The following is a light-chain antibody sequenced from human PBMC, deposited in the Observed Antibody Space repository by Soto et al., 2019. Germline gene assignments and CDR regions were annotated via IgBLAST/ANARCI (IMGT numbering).Light chain of an antibody. CDR1: QSVNNF. CDR2: DAS. CDR3: QQYGYSPIT. J-gene: IGKJ5*01. V-gene: IGKV3-11*01. Sequence: VVTQSPATLSLSPGDRATLSCRASQSVNNFLAWYQQKPGQTPRLLIYDASKRATGIPGRFSGSGSGTDFTLTISRLEPEDFALYYCQQYGYSPITFGQGTRLEIK.